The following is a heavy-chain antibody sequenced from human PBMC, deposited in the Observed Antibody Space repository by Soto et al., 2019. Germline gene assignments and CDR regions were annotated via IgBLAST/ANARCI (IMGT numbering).Heavy chain of an antibody. Sequence: QVQLQESGPGLVKPSETLSLTCTVSVASISGGVYYWGWSRQPPGKGLEWIGYIYASGSTNENPATKSRVNISVETSNNKFTMRLTSVNAAHSAVYYCAREVMPLTTDWYFDLWGRGTLVTVSP. J-gene: IGHJ2*01. D-gene: IGHD4-17*01. CDR3: AREVMPLTTDWYFDL. CDR2: IYASGST. V-gene: IGHV4-30-4*01. CDR1: VASISGGVYY.